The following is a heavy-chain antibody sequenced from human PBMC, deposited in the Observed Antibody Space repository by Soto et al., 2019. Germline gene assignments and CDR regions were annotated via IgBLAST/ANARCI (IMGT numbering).Heavy chain of an antibody. CDR1: GSTVSGSA. Sequence: EVQLVESGGGLVQPGGSLKLSCAASGSTVSGSAMHWVRQASGKGLEWVGRIRSKANSYATAFAASVKGRFTITRDDSKNTAYLQLNSLTTEDTAIYYCTTVQRGITDYWGQGTMLTVSS. CDR3: TTVQRGITDY. J-gene: IGHJ4*02. D-gene: IGHD7-27*01. V-gene: IGHV3-73*01. CDR2: IRSKANSYAT.